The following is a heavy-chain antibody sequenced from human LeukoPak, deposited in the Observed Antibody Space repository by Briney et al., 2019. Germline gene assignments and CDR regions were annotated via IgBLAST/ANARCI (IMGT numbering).Heavy chain of an antibody. D-gene: IGHD4-17*01. CDR2: ICTDSTNK. CDR1: GFTFSASI. CDR3: ARVRLTTVTTFHFDY. J-gene: IGHJ4*02. Sequence: PGRCLRVSSAAPGFTFSASITQWVRPAPGKGRGWVALICTDSTNKYYADSVRGRFTISRDNSKNTLYLQMSSLRAEDTAMYYCARVRLTTVTTFHFDYWGQGTLVTVSS. V-gene: IGHV3-33*01.